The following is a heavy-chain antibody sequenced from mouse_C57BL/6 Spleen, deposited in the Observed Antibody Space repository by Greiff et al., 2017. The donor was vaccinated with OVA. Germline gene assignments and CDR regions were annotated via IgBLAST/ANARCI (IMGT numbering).Heavy chain of an antibody. Sequence: VKLMESGAELVRPGTSVKVSCKASGYAFTNYLIEWVKQRPGQGLEWIGVINPGSGGTNYNEKFKGKATLTADKSSSTAYMQLSSLTSEDSAVYFCARWVLRSYYAMDYWGQGTSVTVSS. J-gene: IGHJ4*01. D-gene: IGHD1-1*01. V-gene: IGHV1-54*01. CDR3: ARWVLRSYYAMDY. CDR1: GYAFTNYL. CDR2: INPGSGGT.